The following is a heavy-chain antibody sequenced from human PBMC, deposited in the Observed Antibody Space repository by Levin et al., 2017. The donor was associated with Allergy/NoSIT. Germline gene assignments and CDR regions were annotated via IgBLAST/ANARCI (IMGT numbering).Heavy chain of an antibody. D-gene: IGHD2-2*01. V-gene: IGHV1-69*13. CDR2: IIPIFGTA. CDR1: GGTFSSYA. CDR3: AREHRIPSDVVVPAAMLEADYYYYMDV. J-gene: IGHJ6*03. Sequence: SVKVSCKASGGTFSSYAISWVRQAPGQGLEWMGGIIPIFGTANYAQKFQGRVTITADESTSTAYMELSSLRSEDTAVYYCAREHRIPSDVVVPAAMLEADYYYYMDVWGKGTTVTVSS.